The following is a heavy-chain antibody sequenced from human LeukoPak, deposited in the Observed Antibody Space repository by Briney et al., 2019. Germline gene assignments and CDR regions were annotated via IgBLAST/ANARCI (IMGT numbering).Heavy chain of an antibody. V-gene: IGHV3-48*01. CDR3: ARDRLITRYSSGWYGLTY. CDR2: IRGSSTTI. Sequence: GGSLRLSCAASGFSFSTSSMSWVRQTPGKGLEWISYIRGSSTTIYYADSVKGRFTISRDNARNSLYLQMNDLRAEDTGVYFCARDRLITRYSSGWYGLTYWGQGTLVTVSS. J-gene: IGHJ4*02. CDR1: GFSFSTSS. D-gene: IGHD6-19*01.